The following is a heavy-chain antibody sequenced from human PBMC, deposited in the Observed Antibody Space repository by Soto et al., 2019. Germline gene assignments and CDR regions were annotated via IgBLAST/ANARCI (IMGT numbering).Heavy chain of an antibody. J-gene: IGHJ6*02. CDR1: GYSFTSYW. CDR2: IYPGDSDT. CDR3: AASIFYYGMDV. V-gene: IGHV5-51*01. Sequence: PGESLRICCKGSGYSFTSYWISWVRQMPGKGLEWMGIIYPGDSDTKYNPSFQGQVTISADKSITTTYLRWTSLKASDTAIYYCAASIFYYGMDVWGQGTTVTVSS.